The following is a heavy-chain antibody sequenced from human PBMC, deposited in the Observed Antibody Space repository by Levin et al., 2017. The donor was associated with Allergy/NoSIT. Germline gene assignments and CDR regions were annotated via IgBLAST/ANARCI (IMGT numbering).Heavy chain of an antibody. D-gene: IGHD3-9*01. CDR2: IASDGSTK. V-gene: IGHV3-30-3*01. CDR3: ARAGSDLTGPNRLDY. J-gene: IGHJ4*01. CDR1: GFTFRTYA. Sequence: GESLKISCAASGFTFRTYAVHWVRQAPGKGLEWVAVIASDGSTKYYADSVKGRFTISRDNSKNTLYLQMNSLRPEDTAVFYCARAGSDLTGPNRLDYWGHGTLVTVSS.